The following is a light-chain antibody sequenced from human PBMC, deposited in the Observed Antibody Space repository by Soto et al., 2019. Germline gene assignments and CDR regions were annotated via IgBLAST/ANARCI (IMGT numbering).Light chain of an antibody. CDR3: QQYSTYSRT. J-gene: IGKJ1*01. CDR2: KAS. CDR1: QSISDW. Sequence: DIQLTQSPSTLSASVGDRVTITCRASQSISDWLAWYQQRPGRAPKLLIYKASSLQSGVPSRFSGSGSGTEFTLTITSLQPYDFATYYCQQYSTYSRTFGQGTKVEIK. V-gene: IGKV1-5*03.